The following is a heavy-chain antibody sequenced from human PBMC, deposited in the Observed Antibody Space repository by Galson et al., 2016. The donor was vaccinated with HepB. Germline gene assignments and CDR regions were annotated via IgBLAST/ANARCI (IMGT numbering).Heavy chain of an antibody. J-gene: IGHJ3*01. D-gene: IGHD3-3*01. CDR2: IHHSGST. Sequence: TLSLTCTVSGGSTSSDNYYWSWIRQRPGKGLEWIGYIHHSGSTYYNPSLASRVTISVDTSKNQFSLKLNPVTAADTGVYFCARVNFWGGSTHAFDVWGQGTLGTVPS. CDR3: ARVNFWGGSTHAFDV. CDR1: GGSTSSDNYY. V-gene: IGHV4-31*03.